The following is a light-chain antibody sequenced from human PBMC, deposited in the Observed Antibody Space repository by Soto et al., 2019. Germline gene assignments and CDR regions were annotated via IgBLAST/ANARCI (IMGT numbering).Light chain of an antibody. CDR1: KSINSW. CDR3: QQYNSYPLT. Sequence: DIQMTQSPSALSASVGDRVTITCRASKSINSWLAWYQQKSGKAPKLLIYKASSLESGVPSRFSGSGSGTEFTLIISSLQPDDFATYYCQQYNSYPLTFGGGTKVEIK. CDR2: KAS. J-gene: IGKJ4*01. V-gene: IGKV1-5*03.